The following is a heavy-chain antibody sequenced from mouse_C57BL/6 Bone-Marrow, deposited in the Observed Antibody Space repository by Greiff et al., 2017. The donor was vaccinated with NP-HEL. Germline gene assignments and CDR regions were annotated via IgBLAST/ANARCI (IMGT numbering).Heavy chain of an antibody. Sequence: EVQLVESGPGLVKPSQSLSLTCSVTGYSITSGYYWNWIRQFPGNKLEWMGYISYDGSNNYNPSLKNRISITRDTSKNQFFLKLNSVTTEDTATYYCARDDYGSSYNYWGQGTTLTVSS. D-gene: IGHD1-1*01. CDR2: ISYDGSN. CDR3: ARDDYGSSYNY. V-gene: IGHV3-6*01. J-gene: IGHJ2*01. CDR1: GYSITSGYY.